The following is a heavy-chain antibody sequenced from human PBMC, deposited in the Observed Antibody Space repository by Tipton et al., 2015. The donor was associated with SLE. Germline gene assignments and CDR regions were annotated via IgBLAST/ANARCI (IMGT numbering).Heavy chain of an antibody. V-gene: IGHV4-61*02. CDR1: GGPLSSASFW. CDR2: IYASGST. CDR3: ARDYGDFNWFDP. Sequence: TLSLTCTVSGGPLSSASFWWSWVRQPAGKGLEWIGRIYASGSTTYNPSLKSRVTISIDTSKNQFSLRLGSVTAADTAMYYCARDYGDFNWFDPWGQGTLVIVSS. J-gene: IGHJ5*02. D-gene: IGHD4-17*01.